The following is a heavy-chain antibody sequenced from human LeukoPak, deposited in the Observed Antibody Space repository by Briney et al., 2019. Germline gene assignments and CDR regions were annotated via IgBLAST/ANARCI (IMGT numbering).Heavy chain of an antibody. J-gene: IGHJ5*02. Sequence: GGSLRLSCAASGFTFAAYAMSWVRQAPEKGLEWVSAISGSGGSTYYADSVKGRFTISRDNSKNTLYLQMNSLRAEDTAVYYCAKENYYDSSGYFNWFDPWGQGTLVTVSS. CDR2: ISGSGGST. D-gene: IGHD3-22*01. CDR1: GFTFAAYA. V-gene: IGHV3-23*01. CDR3: AKENYYDSSGYFNWFDP.